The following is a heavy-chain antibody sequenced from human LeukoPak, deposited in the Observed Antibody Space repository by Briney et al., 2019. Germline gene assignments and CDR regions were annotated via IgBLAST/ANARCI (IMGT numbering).Heavy chain of an antibody. CDR2: IIPNSGGT. V-gene: IGHV1-2*02. CDR1: GYTFTVYY. D-gene: IGHD3-22*01. J-gene: IGHJ3*02. CDR3: ARVSYYYDSSGYYNAFDI. Sequence: ASVKVSCKASGYTFTVYYMHWVREAPGQGLEWMGWIIPNSGGTNDAQKNQGSVTMTRDTSISTAYMEQSRLRSDDTAVYYCARVSYYYDSSGYYNAFDIWGQGTMVTVSS.